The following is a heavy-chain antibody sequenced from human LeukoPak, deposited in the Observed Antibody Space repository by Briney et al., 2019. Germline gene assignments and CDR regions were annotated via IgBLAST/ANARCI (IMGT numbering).Heavy chain of an antibody. CDR2: IYYSGST. D-gene: IGHD3-10*01. J-gene: IGHJ4*02. CDR1: GDSISSFY. Sequence: SETLSLTCTVSGDSISSFYWTWIRQPPGKGLEWIGYIYYSGSTNYNPSLKSRATISVDMSKNQFSLKLSSVTAADTAVYYCARVPYYYGSGTYLDYWGQGTLVTVSS. CDR3: ARVPYYYGSGTYLDY. V-gene: IGHV4-59*01.